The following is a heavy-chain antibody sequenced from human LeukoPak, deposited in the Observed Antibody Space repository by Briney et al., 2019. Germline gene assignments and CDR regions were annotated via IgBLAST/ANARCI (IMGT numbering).Heavy chain of an antibody. CDR3: ARAMSIAARLQTIFDY. J-gene: IGHJ4*02. D-gene: IGHD6-6*01. Sequence: PSETLSLTCTVSGYSISSYYWSWIRQPPGKGLEWIGYIYYSGSTNYNPSLKSRVTISVDTSKNQFSLNLTSVTAADTAVYYCARAMSIAARLQTIFDYWGQGTLVTVSS. V-gene: IGHV4-59*08. CDR2: IYYSGST. CDR1: GYSISSYY.